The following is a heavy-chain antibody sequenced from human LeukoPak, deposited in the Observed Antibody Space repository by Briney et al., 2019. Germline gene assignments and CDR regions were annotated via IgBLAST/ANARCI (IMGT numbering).Heavy chain of an antibody. J-gene: IGHJ4*02. Sequence: ASVKVSCKVSGYTLTELSMHWVRQAPGQGLEWMGWINTNTGNPTYAQGFTGRFVFSLDTSVSTAYLQISSLKSEDTAVYYCARGPFLWGQGTLVTVSS. CDR3: ARGPFL. CDR2: INTNTGNP. V-gene: IGHV7-4-1*02. D-gene: IGHD2/OR15-2a*01. CDR1: GYTLTELS.